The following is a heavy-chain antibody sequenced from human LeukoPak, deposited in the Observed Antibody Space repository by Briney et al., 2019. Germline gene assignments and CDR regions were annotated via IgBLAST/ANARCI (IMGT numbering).Heavy chain of an antibody. J-gene: IGHJ6*02. D-gene: IGHD3-22*01. V-gene: IGHV3-30-3*01. CDR3: AREYYYDSSGYPKPYYYYGMDV. Sequence: GGSLRLSCAASGFTFSSYAMHWVRQAPGKGQEWVAVISYDGSNKYYADSVKGRFTISRDNSKNTLYLQMNSLRAEDTAVYYCAREYYYDSSGYPKPYYYYGMDVWGQGTTVTVSS. CDR1: GFTFSSYA. CDR2: ISYDGSNK.